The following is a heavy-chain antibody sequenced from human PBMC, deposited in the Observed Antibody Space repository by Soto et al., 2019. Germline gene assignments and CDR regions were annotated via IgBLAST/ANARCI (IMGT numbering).Heavy chain of an antibody. CDR3: ASSRRIVGALGYYYYYMDV. CDR2: INHSGST. V-gene: IGHV4-34*01. J-gene: IGHJ6*03. Sequence: SETLSLTCAVYGGSFSGYYWSWIRQPPGKGLEWIGEINHSGSTNYNPSLKSRVTISVDTSKNQFSLKLSSVTAADTAVYYCASSRRIVGALGYYYYYMDVWGKGTTVTVSS. CDR1: GGSFSGYY. D-gene: IGHD2-15*01.